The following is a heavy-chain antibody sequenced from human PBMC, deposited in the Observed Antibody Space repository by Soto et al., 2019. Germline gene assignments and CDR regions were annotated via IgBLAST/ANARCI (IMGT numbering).Heavy chain of an antibody. CDR3: ARVVDYGSGSYYSPIDY. J-gene: IGHJ4*02. CDR2: INAGNGNT. V-gene: IGHV1-3*01. Sequence: ASVKVSCKASGYTFTSYAMHWVRQAPGQRLEWMGWINAGNGNTKYSQKFQGRVTITRDTSASTAYMELSSLRSEDTAVYYCARVVDYGSGSYYSPIDYWGQGTLVTSPQ. CDR1: GYTFTSYA. D-gene: IGHD3-10*01.